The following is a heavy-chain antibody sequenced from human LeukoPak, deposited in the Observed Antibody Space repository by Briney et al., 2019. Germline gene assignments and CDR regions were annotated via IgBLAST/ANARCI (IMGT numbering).Heavy chain of an antibody. CDR3: AKDTLPLRYHWFDP. D-gene: IGHD2-2*02. CDR2: ISWNSGST. CDR1: GFTFDDYA. Sequence: PGGSLSLSCAASGFTFDDYAMHWGRQAPGKGLEWGAGISWNSGSTGYADSVKGRFTISRDNAKNSLYLQMNSLTAEDTALYYCAKDTLPLRYHWFDPWGQGTLVTVSS. J-gene: IGHJ5*02. V-gene: IGHV3-9*01.